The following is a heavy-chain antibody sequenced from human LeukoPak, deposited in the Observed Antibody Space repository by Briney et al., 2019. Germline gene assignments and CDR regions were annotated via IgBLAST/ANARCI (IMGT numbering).Heavy chain of an antibody. D-gene: IGHD2-15*01. Sequence: SETLSLTCTVSGGSISSYYWSWIRQPPGKGLEWIGYIYYSGSTNYNPSLKSRVTISVETSKNQFSLKLSSVTAADMAVYYCARDGYCSGGSCYSEYYYYMDVWGKGTTVTISS. CDR3: ARDGYCSGGSCYSEYYYYMDV. J-gene: IGHJ6*03. CDR2: IYYSGST. V-gene: IGHV4-59*12. CDR1: GGSISSYY.